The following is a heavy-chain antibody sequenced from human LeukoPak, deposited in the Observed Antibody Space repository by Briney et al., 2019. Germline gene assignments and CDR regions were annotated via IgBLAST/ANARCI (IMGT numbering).Heavy chain of an antibody. D-gene: IGHD2-2*01. V-gene: IGHV3-66*01. CDR3: AREASYSASWWYFDH. CDR1: GFTVSTKY. J-gene: IGHJ4*02. CDR2: IYDGGSA. Sequence: GGSLRLSCAASGFTVSTKYISWVRQAPGKGLEWMSVIYDGGSAYYADSVKGRFTVSRDNSKGKVYLQMNSLTLEDTAVYYCAREASYSASWWYFDHWGQGTLVTVSS.